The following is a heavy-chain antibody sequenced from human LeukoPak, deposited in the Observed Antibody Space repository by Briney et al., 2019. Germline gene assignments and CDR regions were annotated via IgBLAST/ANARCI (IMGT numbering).Heavy chain of an antibody. CDR3: ARVGPWVNPDYYYYYMDV. Sequence: ASVKVSCKASGHSFTGYYMHWVRQAPGQGLEWMGWINPNSGGTKYAQKFKGRVTMTRDTSISTAYMELSRLRSDDTAVYYCARVGPWVNPDYYYYYMDVWGKGTTVTVSS. J-gene: IGHJ6*03. CDR2: INPNSGGT. V-gene: IGHV1-2*02. CDR1: GHSFTGYY. D-gene: IGHD1-14*01.